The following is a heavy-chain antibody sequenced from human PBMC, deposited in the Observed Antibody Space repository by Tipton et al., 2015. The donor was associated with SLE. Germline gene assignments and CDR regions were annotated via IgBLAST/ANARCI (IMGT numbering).Heavy chain of an antibody. J-gene: IGHJ4*02. V-gene: IGHV4-59*11. Sequence: TLSLTCTISGGSISSHNWSWIRQPPGKGLEWIGYIYYSGSNYSPSLKSRVTISEDTSKNQFSLKLSSVTAADTAVYYCARGPRGMATILYYFDYWGQGTLVTVSS. CDR3: ARGPRGMATILYYFDY. CDR2: IYYSGS. CDR1: GGSISSHN. D-gene: IGHD5-24*01.